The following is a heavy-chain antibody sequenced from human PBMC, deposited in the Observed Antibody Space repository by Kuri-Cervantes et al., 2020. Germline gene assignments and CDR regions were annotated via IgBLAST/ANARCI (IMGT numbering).Heavy chain of an antibody. CDR1: GFTFSSYS. CDR2: ISSSSSTI. Sequence: GGSLRLSCAASGFTFSSYSMNWVRQAPGKGLEWVSYISSSSSTIYYADSVKGRFTISRDNSKNTLYLQMNSLRAEDTAVYYCARDASLDFWSGYFGYWGQGTLVTVSS. J-gene: IGHJ4*02. CDR3: ARDASLDFWSGYFGY. V-gene: IGHV3-48*01. D-gene: IGHD3-3*01.